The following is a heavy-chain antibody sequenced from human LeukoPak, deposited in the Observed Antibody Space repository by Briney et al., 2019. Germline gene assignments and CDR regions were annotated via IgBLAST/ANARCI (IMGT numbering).Heavy chain of an antibody. Sequence: GGSLRLPCAASGFTFSSYAMSWVRQAPGKGLEWVSAISGSGGSTNYADSVKGRFTISRDNSKNTLYLQMSSLRAEDTAVYYCAKARPALDGYNRSDYWGQGTLVTVSS. V-gene: IGHV3-23*01. CDR1: GFTFSSYA. J-gene: IGHJ4*02. CDR2: ISGSGGST. CDR3: AKARPALDGYNRSDY. D-gene: IGHD5-24*01.